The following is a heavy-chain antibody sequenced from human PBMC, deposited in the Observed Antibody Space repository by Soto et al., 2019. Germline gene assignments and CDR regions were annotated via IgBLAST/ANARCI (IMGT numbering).Heavy chain of an antibody. D-gene: IGHD3-10*01. CDR3: ARSMGWRDAFDI. CDR1: VFTFRHHW. V-gene: IGHV3-7*01. Sequence: EVHLVESGGVLFQPGGSLRLSCAASVFTFRHHWMDWVRQAPGQGLEWVANTNQDESQIFYVDAVKGRFTISRDNGENSLYLQMNSLRVEDTAVYYCARSMGWRDAFDIWGQGTMVAVSS. CDR2: TNQDESQI. J-gene: IGHJ3*02.